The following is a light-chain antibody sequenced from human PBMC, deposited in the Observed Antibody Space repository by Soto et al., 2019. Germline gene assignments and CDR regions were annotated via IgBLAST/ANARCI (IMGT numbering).Light chain of an antibody. CDR2: DVS. Sequence: QSALTQPRSVSGSPRQSVTISCTGTSSDVGTYNYVSWYQQHPGKAPKVMIYDVSERPSGVPDRFSGSKSGNTASLTISGLQAEDEADYYCCSYAGSPRYVFGTGTKVTVL. V-gene: IGLV2-11*01. CDR3: CSYAGSPRYV. CDR1: SSDVGTYNY. J-gene: IGLJ1*01.